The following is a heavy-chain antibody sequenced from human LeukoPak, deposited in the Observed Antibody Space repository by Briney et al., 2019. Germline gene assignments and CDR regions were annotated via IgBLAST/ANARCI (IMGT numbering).Heavy chain of an antibody. CDR1: GYTFTGYY. CDR2: INPNSGGT. CDR3: ARLYSSSWSNWFDP. V-gene: IGHV1-2*02. D-gene: IGHD6-13*01. J-gene: IGHJ5*02. Sequence: ASVKVSCKASGYTFTGYYMHWVRQAPGQGLEWMRWINPNSGGTNYAQKFQGRVTMTRDTSISTAYMELSRLRSDDTAVYYCARLYSSSWSNWFDPWGQGTLVTVSS.